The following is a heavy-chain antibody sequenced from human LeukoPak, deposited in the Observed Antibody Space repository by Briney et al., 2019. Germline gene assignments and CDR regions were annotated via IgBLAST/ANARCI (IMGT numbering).Heavy chain of an antibody. D-gene: IGHD1-26*01. CDR1: RFTFDDYG. J-gene: IGHJ6*03. CDR2: FNWNGGST. V-gene: IGHV3-20*04. Sequence: PGGSLRLSCAASRFTFDDYGMSWVRQAPGKGLRWVSGFNWNGGSTGYADSVRGRFTISRDNAKNSLYLQTNSLRAEDTALYYCARNVGYYYMDVWGKGTRSPSP. CDR3: ARNVGYYYMDV.